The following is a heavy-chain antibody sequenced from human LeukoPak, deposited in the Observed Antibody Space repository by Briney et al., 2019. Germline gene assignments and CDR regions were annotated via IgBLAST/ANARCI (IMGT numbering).Heavy chain of an antibody. CDR3: ARRHIDCATTTCYVDY. CDR2: INPNSGVT. V-gene: IGHV1-2*02. D-gene: IGHD1-26*01. CDR1: TYTFTGYY. J-gene: IGHJ4*02. Sequence: ASVKVSCKASTYTFTGYYIHWVRQAPGQGLEWMGWINPNSGVTSFAQKFQGRVTMTRDTSISTAYMELSRLRSDDTAGYYCARRHIDCATTTCYVDYWGQGTLVTVSS.